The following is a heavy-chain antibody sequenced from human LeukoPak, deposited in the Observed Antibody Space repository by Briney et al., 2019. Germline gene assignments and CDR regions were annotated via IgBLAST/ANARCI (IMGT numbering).Heavy chain of an antibody. V-gene: IGHV1-2*06. Sequence: ASVKVSCKASGYTFTGYYMHWVRQAPGQGLEWMGRIKPNSGGTNYAQKFQGRVTMTRDTSISTAYMELSRLRSDDTAVYYCAGCMGQLVQALGYWGQGTLVTVSS. J-gene: IGHJ4*02. CDR3: AGCMGQLVQALGY. D-gene: IGHD6-6*01. CDR1: GYTFTGYY. CDR2: IKPNSGGT.